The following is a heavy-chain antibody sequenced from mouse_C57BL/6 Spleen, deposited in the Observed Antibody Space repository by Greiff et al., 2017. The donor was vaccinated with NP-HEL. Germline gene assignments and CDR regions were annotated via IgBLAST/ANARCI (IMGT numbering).Heavy chain of an antibody. CDR1: GYTFTSYW. CDR2: IYPGSGST. CDR3: ARIWLLLNYFDY. V-gene: IGHV1-55*01. J-gene: IGHJ2*01. D-gene: IGHD2-3*01. Sequence: QVQLQQSGAELVKPGASVKMSCKASGYTFTSYWITWVKQRPGQGLEWIGDIYPGSGSTNYNEKFKSKATLTVDTSSSTAYMQLSSLTSEDSAVYYCARIWLLLNYFDYWGQGTTLTVSS.